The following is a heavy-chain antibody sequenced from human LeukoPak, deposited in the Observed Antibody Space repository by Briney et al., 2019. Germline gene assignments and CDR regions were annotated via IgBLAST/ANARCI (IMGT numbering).Heavy chain of an antibody. V-gene: IGHV4-59*08. CDR3: ARHESAVGALFY. Sequence: PSETLSLTCTVSGGSISRYYWSWIRQPPGKGLEWVGYIFSTVRTNYNPSLKSRVTISIDTSRNQFSLRLTSVTAADTAVYYCARHESAVGALFYWGQGTLVTVS. D-gene: IGHD1-26*01. CDR1: GGSISRYY. J-gene: IGHJ4*02. CDR2: IFSTVRT.